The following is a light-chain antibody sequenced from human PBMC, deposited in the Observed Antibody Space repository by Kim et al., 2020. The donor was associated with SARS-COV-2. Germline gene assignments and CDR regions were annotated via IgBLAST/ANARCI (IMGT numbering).Light chain of an antibody. CDR1: SIRIYN. CDR2: AKD. V-gene: IGLV3-19*01. Sequence: ALGQTGRITCQGESIRIYNASWYQQKPGQAPVLVINAKDNRPSGIPDRFSGSTAGNTASLTITGAQAEDEADYYCKSRDSSGNHLVFGGGTQLTVL. CDR3: KSRDSSGNHLV. J-gene: IGLJ3*02.